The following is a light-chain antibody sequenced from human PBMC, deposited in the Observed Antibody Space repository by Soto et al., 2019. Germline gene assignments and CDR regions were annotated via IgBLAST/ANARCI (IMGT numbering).Light chain of an antibody. Sequence: EIVLTQSPATLYLSPGERATLSCRASQSVSSSLAWYQQKPGQAPRLLIYGASNGAAGIPARFSGTGSGTDFTLTISSLEPDDFAVYYCQQRYNWPLTFGGGTKV. CDR3: QQRYNWPLT. CDR1: QSVSSS. V-gene: IGKV3-11*01. CDR2: GAS. J-gene: IGKJ4*01.